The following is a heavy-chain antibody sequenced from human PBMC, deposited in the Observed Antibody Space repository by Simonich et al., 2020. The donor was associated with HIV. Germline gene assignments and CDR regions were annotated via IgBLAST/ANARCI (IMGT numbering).Heavy chain of an antibody. CDR2: INHSGST. V-gene: IGHV4-34*01. J-gene: IGHJ1*01. Sequence: QVQLQQWGAGLLKPSETLSLTCAVYGGSFSGYYWSWILQPPGKGLEWIGEINHSGSTNYNPSLKSRVTISVDTSKNQFSLKLSSVTAADTAVYYCARLTAGGLGEYFQHWGQGTLVTVSS. CDR1: GGSFSGYY. D-gene: IGHD6-13*01. CDR3: ARLTAGGLGEYFQH.